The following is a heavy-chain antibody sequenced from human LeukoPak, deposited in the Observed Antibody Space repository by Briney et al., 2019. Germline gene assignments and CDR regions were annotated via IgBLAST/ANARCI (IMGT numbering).Heavy chain of an antibody. CDR1: GFSFRSFE. CDR2: ISRASGTI. CDR3: ARSTELSDPYFYYGMDV. J-gene: IGHJ6*02. Sequence: GGSLRLSCAASGFSFRSFEMSWFRQAPGKGLDCLAYISRASGTIYHADSVQGRFTISRDNANNSLYLQMNSLRAEDTAIYYCARSTELSDPYFYYGMDVWGQGTTVTVSS. D-gene: IGHD1-26*01. V-gene: IGHV3-48*03.